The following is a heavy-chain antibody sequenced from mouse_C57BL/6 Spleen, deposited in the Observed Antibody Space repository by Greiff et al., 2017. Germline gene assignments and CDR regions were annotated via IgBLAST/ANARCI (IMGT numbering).Heavy chain of an antibody. Sequence: EVKLVESVAELVRPGASVKLSCTASGFNIKNTYMHWVKQRPEQGLEWIGRIDPANGNTKYAPKFQGKATITADTSSNTAYLQLSSLTSEDTSIYYGARDYCGSSSYFYYWGQGTTLTVSS. CDR1: GFNIKNTY. J-gene: IGHJ2*01. V-gene: IGHV14-3*01. CDR2: IDPANGNT. CDR3: ARDYCGSSSYFYY. D-gene: IGHD1-1*01.